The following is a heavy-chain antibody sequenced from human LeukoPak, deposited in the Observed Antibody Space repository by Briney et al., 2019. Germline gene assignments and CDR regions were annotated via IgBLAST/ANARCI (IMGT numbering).Heavy chain of an antibody. J-gene: IGHJ6*04. Sequence: GGSLRLSCTVSGFTLSSYEMSWIRQAPGKGLEWVSYISSSDSTIYYADSVKGRFTISRDNAKNSLYLQMNSLRAEDTAVYYCAELGITMIGGVWGKGTTVTISS. V-gene: IGHV3-48*03. D-gene: IGHD3-10*02. CDR2: ISSSDSTI. CDR3: AELGITMIGGV. CDR1: GFTLSSYE.